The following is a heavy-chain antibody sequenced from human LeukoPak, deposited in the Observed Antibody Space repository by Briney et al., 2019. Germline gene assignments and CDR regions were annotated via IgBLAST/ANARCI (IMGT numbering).Heavy chain of an antibody. CDR2: ISYDGSNK. J-gene: IGHJ3*02. D-gene: IGHD4-17*01. CDR1: GFTFSDFY. V-gene: IGHV3-30*18. CDR3: AKDFAVTDAFDI. Sequence: GGSLRLSCAASGFTFSDFYMSWMRQAPGKGLEWVAIISYDGSNKYYADSVKGRFTISRDNSKNTLYLQMNSLRAEDTAVYYCAKDFAVTDAFDIWGQGTMVTVSS.